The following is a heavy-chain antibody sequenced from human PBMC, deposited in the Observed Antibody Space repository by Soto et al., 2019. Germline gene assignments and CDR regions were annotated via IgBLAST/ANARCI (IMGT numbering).Heavy chain of an antibody. CDR3: ARDLLWEKSYYYGMDV. J-gene: IGHJ6*02. CDR1: GFTFSSYG. Sequence: PGGSLRLSCAASGFTFSSYGMHWVRQAPGKGLEWVAVIWYDGSNKYYADSVKGRFTISRDNSKNTLYLQMNSLRAEDTAVYYCARDLLWEKSYYYGMDVWGQGTTVTVSS. D-gene: IGHD1-26*01. V-gene: IGHV3-33*01. CDR2: IWYDGSNK.